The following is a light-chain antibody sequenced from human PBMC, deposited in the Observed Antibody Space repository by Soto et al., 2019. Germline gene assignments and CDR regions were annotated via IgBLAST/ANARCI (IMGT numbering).Light chain of an antibody. CDR1: QDIGNY. CDR3: QQYNSYST. J-gene: IGKJ1*01. Sequence: DIQRTQSTSSLSASVGDRVTITCQASQDIGNYLNWYQQMPGKAPNLLIYDASSLESGVPSRFRGSGSETEFTLTISSLQPDDFATYYCQQYNSYSTFGQGTKVDI. CDR2: DAS. V-gene: IGKV1-5*01.